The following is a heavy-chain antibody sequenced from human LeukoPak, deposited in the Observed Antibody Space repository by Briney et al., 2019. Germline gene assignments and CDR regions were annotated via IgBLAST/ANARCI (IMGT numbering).Heavy chain of an antibody. J-gene: IGHJ4*02. CDR3: AKDRYQLLGPLPDY. Sequence: PGGSLSLSCAASGFTFSGYGMHWVRQPPGKGLEWVAVISYDGSNKYYADSVKGRFTNPRENSKNTLYLQMNSLRAEDTAVYYWAKDRYQLLGPLPDYWGQGTLVTVSS. V-gene: IGHV3-30*18. CDR2: ISYDGSNK. D-gene: IGHD2-2*01. CDR1: GFTFSGYG.